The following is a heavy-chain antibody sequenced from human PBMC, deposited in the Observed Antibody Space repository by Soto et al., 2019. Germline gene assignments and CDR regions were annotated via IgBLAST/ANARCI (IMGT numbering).Heavy chain of an antibody. CDR1: GFTFSNAW. Sequence: GGSLRLSCAASGFTFSNAWMNWVRQAPGKGLEWVGRIKSKTDGGTTDYAAPVKGRFTISRDDSKNTLYLQMNSLKTEDTAVYYCTTEAPYCSGGSCYSEYYFDYWGQGTLVTAPQ. J-gene: IGHJ4*02. D-gene: IGHD2-15*01. CDR2: IKSKTDGGTT. V-gene: IGHV3-15*07. CDR3: TTEAPYCSGGSCYSEYYFDY.